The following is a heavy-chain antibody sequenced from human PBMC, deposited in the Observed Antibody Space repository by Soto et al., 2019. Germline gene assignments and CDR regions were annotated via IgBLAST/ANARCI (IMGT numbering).Heavy chain of an antibody. CDR3: ARDQSFDRSYYYGIDV. J-gene: IGHJ6*02. Sequence: ASVKVSCKSSGYPFTHYGITWVRQAPGQGLEWMGWISPFNGNTNYGQTLQGRVTLTTDTSTITVYMELRSLRSDDTAVYYCARDQSFDRSYYYGIDVWGQGTTVT. CDR1: GYPFTHYG. CDR2: ISPFNGNT. V-gene: IGHV1-18*01. D-gene: IGHD3-10*01.